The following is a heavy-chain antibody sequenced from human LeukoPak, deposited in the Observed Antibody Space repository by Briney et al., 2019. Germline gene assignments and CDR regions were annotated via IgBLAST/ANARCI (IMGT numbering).Heavy chain of an antibody. CDR3: AKGAWVVVAATRFDY. CDR2: IYSGGST. V-gene: IGHV3-53*01. D-gene: IGHD2-15*01. Sequence: GGSLRLSCAASGFTVSSNYMSWVRQAPGKGLEWVSVIYSGGSTYYADSVKGRFTISRDNSKNTLYLQMNSLRAEDTAVYYCAKGAWVVVAATRFDYWGQGTLVTVSS. CDR1: GFTVSSNY. J-gene: IGHJ4*02.